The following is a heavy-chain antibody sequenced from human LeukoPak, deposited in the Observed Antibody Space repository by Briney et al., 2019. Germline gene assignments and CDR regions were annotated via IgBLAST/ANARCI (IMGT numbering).Heavy chain of an antibody. CDR1: GGSFSGYY. Sequence: SETLSLTCAVYGGSFSGYYWSWIRQPPGKGLEWIGEINHSGSTNYNPSLESRVTISVDTSKNQFSLKLSSVTAADTAVYYCARSTMVRGVIGFDYWGQGTLVTVSS. D-gene: IGHD3-10*01. CDR3: ARSTMVRGVIGFDY. V-gene: IGHV4-34*01. J-gene: IGHJ4*02. CDR2: INHSGST.